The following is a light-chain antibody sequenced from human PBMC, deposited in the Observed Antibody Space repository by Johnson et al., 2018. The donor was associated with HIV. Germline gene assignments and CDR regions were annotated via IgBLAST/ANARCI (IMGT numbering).Light chain of an antibody. J-gene: IGLJ1*01. V-gene: IGLV1-51*01. CDR1: SSNIGNNY. CDR2: DNN. Sequence: VLTQPPSVSAAPGQKVTISCSGSSSNIGNNYVSWYQQLPGTAPKLLIYDNNKRPSGIPDRFSGSKSGTSATLGITGLQTGDEADYYCGTWDSSLSAHYVFGTGTKITVL. CDR3: GTWDSSLSAHYV.